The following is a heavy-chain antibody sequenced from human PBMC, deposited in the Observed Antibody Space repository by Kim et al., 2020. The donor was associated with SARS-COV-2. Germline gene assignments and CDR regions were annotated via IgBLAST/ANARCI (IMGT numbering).Heavy chain of an antibody. V-gene: IGHV2-5*02. J-gene: IGHJ4*02. CDR3: AHRFNDFGNNYEGYFEY. CDR2: IYWDDSK. Sequence: SGPTLVQPTQTLTLTCTLSGFSLRTSGVGVGWIRQPPGKALEWLAIIYWDDSKKYSPSESYRLTITKDTSKNQVVLTMTNMDPVDTATYYCAHRFNDFGNNYEGYFEYWGRGTLVTVSS. D-gene: IGHD3-3*01. CDR1: GFSLRTSGVG.